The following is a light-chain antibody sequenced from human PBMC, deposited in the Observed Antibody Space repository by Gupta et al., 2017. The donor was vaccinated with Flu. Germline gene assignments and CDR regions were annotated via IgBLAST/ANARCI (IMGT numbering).Light chain of an antibody. Sequence: QSVLAQPPSASETHGTRVTIHCSGSSSNIGSNPVDWYQQVPGTAPTLLIYGNSQRPSGVPDRFSGSKSGTSASLAISGLQSEDEADYYCAAWDDSLNGHYVFGTGTQVTVL. J-gene: IGLJ1*01. CDR1: SSNIGSNP. CDR3: AAWDDSLNGHYV. V-gene: IGLV1-44*01. CDR2: GNS.